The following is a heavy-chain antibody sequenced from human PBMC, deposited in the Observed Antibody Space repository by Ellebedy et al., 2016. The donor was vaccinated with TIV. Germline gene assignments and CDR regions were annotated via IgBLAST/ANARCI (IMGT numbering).Heavy chain of an antibody. CDR2: HYSDGSR. CDR1: GFSFSTYG. D-gene: IGHD1-26*01. CDR3: ARVWELSFDH. Sequence: GESLKISCAASGFSFSTYGMNWVRQAHGKGLEWVSIHYSDGSRSYGDSVKGRFTLSRDNSKNMVSLQMNSLRAEETALYFCARVWELSFDHWGQGTLVTVSS. J-gene: IGHJ4*02. V-gene: IGHV3-53*01.